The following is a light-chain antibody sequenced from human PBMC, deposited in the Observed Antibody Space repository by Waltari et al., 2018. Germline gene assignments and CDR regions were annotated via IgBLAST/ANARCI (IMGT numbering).Light chain of an antibody. Sequence: SALTQPASVSGSPGQSITISCTGTSSDIGDFNYISSYQQHPGEGPKLIIYGVTKPPAGVSNRVLGAKSGNTASRTISGLQADEEAEYFCSSYTDTNTRHVVFGGGTKLSGL. CDR3: SSYTDTNTRHVV. V-gene: IGLV2-14*03. J-gene: IGLJ2*01. CDR1: SSDIGDFNY. CDR2: GVT.